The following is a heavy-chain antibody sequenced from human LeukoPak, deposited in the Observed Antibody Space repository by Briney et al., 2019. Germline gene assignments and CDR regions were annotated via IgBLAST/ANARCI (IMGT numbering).Heavy chain of an antibody. Sequence: GGSLRLSCSVSGFTFADYDIYWVRQAPGRVLQWVSTITSNGGRIDSADSVKGRFNISRDNAKNFVYLQMNSLRPDDTAFYYCAKGMPGNGPLYWGQGTLVTVSS. CDR1: GFTFADYD. CDR3: AKGMPGNGPLY. V-gene: IGHV3-9*01. D-gene: IGHD1-1*01. CDR2: ITSNGGRI. J-gene: IGHJ4*02.